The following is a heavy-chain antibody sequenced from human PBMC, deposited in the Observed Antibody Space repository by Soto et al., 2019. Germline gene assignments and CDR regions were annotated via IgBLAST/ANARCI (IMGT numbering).Heavy chain of an antibody. Sequence: SETLSLTCTVSGGSISSSSYYWGWIRQPPGKGLEWIGSIYYSGSTYYNPSLKSRVTISVDTSKNQFSLKLSSVTAADTAVYYCARPVVSRAGYYSGMDVWGQGTTVTVS. J-gene: IGHJ6*02. V-gene: IGHV4-39*01. CDR1: GGSISSSSYY. CDR2: IYYSGST. D-gene: IGHD2-15*01. CDR3: ARPVVSRAGYYSGMDV.